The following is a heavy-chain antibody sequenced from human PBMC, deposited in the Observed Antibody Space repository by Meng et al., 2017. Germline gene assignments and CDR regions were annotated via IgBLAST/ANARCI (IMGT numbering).Heavy chain of an antibody. J-gene: IGHJ5*02. CDR1: GFTFSSYA. D-gene: IGHD3-22*01. CDR3: ARDHLRPHSIGYYSNWFDP. Sequence: GESLKISCAASGFTFSSYAMHWVRQAPGKGLEWVAVISYDGSNKYYADSVKGRFTISRDNSKNTLYLQMNSLRAEDTAVYYCARDHLRPHSIGYYSNWFDPWGQGTLVTVSS. V-gene: IGHV3-30*04. CDR2: ISYDGSNK.